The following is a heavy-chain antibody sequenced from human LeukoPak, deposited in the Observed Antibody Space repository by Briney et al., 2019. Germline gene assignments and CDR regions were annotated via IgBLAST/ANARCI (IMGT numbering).Heavy chain of an antibody. Sequence: GGSLRLSCAASGFIFSSYAMNWVRQAPGKGLGWTSYISSDSGTIYYADSMKGRFTISRDNARNSLYLQMNSLRAEDTAVYYCARDKKGIDYWGQGTLVTVSS. CDR1: GFIFSSYA. CDR3: ARDKKGIDY. V-gene: IGHV3-48*01. D-gene: IGHD3-10*01. J-gene: IGHJ4*02. CDR2: ISSDSGTI.